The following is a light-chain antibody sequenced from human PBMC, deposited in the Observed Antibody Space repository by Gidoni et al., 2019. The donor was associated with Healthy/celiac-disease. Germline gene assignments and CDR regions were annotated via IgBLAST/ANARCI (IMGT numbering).Light chain of an antibody. CDR1: SSNIGSNT. CDR3: AAWDDSLNGVV. J-gene: IGLJ2*01. V-gene: IGLV1-44*01. CDR2: SNN. Sequence: QSLLTQPPSASGTPGQRVTISCSGSSSNIGSNTVNWYQQLPGTAPKLLIYSNNQRPSGVPDLFSGSKSGTSASLAISGLQSEDEADYYCAAWDDSLNGVVFGGGTKLTVL.